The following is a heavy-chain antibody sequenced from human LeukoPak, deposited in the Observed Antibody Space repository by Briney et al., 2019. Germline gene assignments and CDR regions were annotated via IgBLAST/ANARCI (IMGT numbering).Heavy chain of an antibody. CDR1: GYTFTGYY. Sequence: ASVKVSCKASGYTFTGYYMHWVRQAPGQGLEWMGWINPNSGGTNYAQKFQGKVTMTRDTSISTAYMELSRLRSDDTAVYYCARERLPSYYYDGMDVWGQGTTVTVSS. CDR3: ARERLPSYYYDGMDV. CDR2: INPNSGGT. D-gene: IGHD4-11*01. V-gene: IGHV1-2*02. J-gene: IGHJ6*02.